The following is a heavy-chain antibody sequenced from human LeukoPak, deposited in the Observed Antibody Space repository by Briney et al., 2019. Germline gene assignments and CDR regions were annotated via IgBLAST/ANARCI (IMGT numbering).Heavy chain of an antibody. D-gene: IGHD2-2*03. CDR3: ARDHNRIGYCSSTSCSNWFDP. CDR2: ISAYNGNT. J-gene: IGHJ5*02. Sequence: GASVKVSCKASGYTFTSYGISWVRQAPGQGLEWMGWISAYNGNTNYAQKLQGRVTMTTDISTSTAYMELRSLRSDDTAVYYCARDHNRIGYCSSTSCSNWFDPWGQGTLVTVSS. V-gene: IGHV1-18*01. CDR1: GYTFTSYG.